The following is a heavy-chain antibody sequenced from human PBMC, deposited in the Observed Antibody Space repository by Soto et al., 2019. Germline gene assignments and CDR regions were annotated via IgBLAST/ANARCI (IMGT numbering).Heavy chain of an antibody. D-gene: IGHD6-13*01. V-gene: IGHV3-7*05. CDR3: ARVRAAVSYGMDV. Sequence: GGSLRLSCAASGFTFGNFWMSWVRQAPGKGLEWVANIKQDGSGEYSVDSVKGRFTISRDNAKNSLYLQMNSLRVEDTAVYYCARVRAAVSYGMDVWGQGTTVTVS. CDR1: GFTFGNFW. J-gene: IGHJ6*02. CDR2: IKQDGSGE.